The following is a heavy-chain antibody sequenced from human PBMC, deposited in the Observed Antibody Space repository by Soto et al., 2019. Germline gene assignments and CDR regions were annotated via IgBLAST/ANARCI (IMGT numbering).Heavy chain of an antibody. CDR1: GGSISSSSYY. V-gene: IGHV4-39*01. J-gene: IGHJ1*01. Sequence: SETLSLTCTVSGGSISSSSYYWGWIRQPPGKGLEWIGSIYYSGSTYYNPSLKSRVTISVDTSKNQFSLKPSSVTAADTAVYYCARQYLPYSGSYSSPSLYFQHWGQRTLVTVSS. D-gene: IGHD1-26*01. CDR2: IYYSGST. CDR3: ARQYLPYSGSYSSPSLYFQH.